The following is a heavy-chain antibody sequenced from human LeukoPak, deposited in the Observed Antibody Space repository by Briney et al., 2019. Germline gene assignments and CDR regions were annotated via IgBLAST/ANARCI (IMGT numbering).Heavy chain of an antibody. V-gene: IGHV3-30*18. CDR1: GFTFSSYG. Sequence: PGRSLRLSCAASGFTFSSYGMHWVRQAPGKGLEWVAVISYDGSNKYYADSVKGRFTISRDNSKNALYLQMNSLRAEDTAVYYCAKSRVVRGVIMVPAFDYWGQGTLVTVSS. CDR3: AKSRVVRGVIMVPAFDY. D-gene: IGHD3-10*01. J-gene: IGHJ4*02. CDR2: ISYDGSNK.